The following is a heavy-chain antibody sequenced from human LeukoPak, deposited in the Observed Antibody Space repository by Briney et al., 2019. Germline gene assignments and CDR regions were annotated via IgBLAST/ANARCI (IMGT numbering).Heavy chain of an antibody. Sequence: GESLKISCKGSVYSFTSYWIGCVRQMPGKGLEWMGIIFPVDSDTRYSPSFQGQVTISADKSISTAYLQWSSLKTSDTAMYYSARQRSGSYGYFDYWGQGTLVTVSS. CDR1: VYSFTSYW. J-gene: IGHJ4*02. CDR3: ARQRSGSYGYFDY. V-gene: IGHV5-51*01. D-gene: IGHD2-15*01. CDR2: IFPVDSDT.